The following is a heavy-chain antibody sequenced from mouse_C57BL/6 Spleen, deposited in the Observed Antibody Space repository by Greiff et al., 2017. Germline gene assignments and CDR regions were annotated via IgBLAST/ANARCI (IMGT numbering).Heavy chain of an antibody. Sequence: VQLQQSGPELVKPGASVKISCKASGYAFSSSWMNWVKQRPGKGLEWIGRIYPGDGDTNYNGKFKGKATLTADKSSSTAYMQLSSLTSEDSAVYFCARAGGSSYYYGSPAWFAYWGQGTLVTVSA. J-gene: IGHJ3*01. CDR1: GYAFSSSW. V-gene: IGHV1-82*01. CDR2: IYPGDGDT. CDR3: ARAGGSSYYYGSPAWFAY. D-gene: IGHD1-1*01.